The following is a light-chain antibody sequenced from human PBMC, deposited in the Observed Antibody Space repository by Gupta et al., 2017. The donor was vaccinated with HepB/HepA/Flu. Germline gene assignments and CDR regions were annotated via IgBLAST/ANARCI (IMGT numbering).Light chain of an antibody. Sequence: QSVLTQPPSVSGAPGQRVTIPCTGSSSNIGAGYDVHWYQQLPGTAPKLLIYGNSNRPSGVPDRFYGSKSGTSATLAITGLQAEDEADYYCQSYDSSLSGSGVFGTGTKITVL. CDR2: GNS. CDR3: QSYDSSLSGSGV. V-gene: IGLV1-40*01. CDR1: SSNIGAGYD. J-gene: IGLJ1*01.